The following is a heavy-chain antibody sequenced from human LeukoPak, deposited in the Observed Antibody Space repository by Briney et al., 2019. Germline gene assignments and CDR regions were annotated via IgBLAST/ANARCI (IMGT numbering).Heavy chain of an antibody. V-gene: IGHV3-23*01. CDR1: GFTFSSYA. J-gene: IGHJ5*02. Sequence: GGSLRLSCAASGFTFSSYAMSWVRQAPGKGLEWVSAISGSGGSTYYADSVKGRFTISRDNSKNTLYLQMNSLRAEDTAVYYCAKDVVVEIAIRGWFDPWGQGTLVTVSS. D-gene: IGHD2-21*01. CDR3: AKDVVVEIAIRGWFDP. CDR2: ISGSGGST.